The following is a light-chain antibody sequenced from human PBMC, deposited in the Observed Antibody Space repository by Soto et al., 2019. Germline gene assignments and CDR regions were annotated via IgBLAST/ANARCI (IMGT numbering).Light chain of an antibody. CDR3: QQYNNWPRPT. J-gene: IGKJ1*01. Sequence: EIVMTQSPATLSVSPGERATLSCRASQSVSSNLAWYQQKPGQAPRLLIYGASTRATGIPARFSGSGSGTEFTLTMSSLQSEDFAVYYCQQYNNWPRPTFGQGTKVEIK. CDR1: QSVSSN. CDR2: GAS. V-gene: IGKV3-15*01.